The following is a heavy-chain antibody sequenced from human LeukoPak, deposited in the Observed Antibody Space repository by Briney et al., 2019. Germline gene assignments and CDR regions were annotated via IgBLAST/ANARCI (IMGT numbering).Heavy chain of an antibody. V-gene: IGHV4-59*01. CDR2: IYYRGST. Sequence: PSETLSLTCTVSGGSISTYYWSWIRRPPGKGLQWIGYIYYRGSTNYNPSLKSRVTISVDTSKNQFSLQLSSVTAADTAVYYCARGGYTTGGYWYLDLWGRGTLVTVSS. D-gene: IGHD4-17*01. CDR3: ARGGYTTGGYWYLDL. J-gene: IGHJ2*01. CDR1: GGSISTYY.